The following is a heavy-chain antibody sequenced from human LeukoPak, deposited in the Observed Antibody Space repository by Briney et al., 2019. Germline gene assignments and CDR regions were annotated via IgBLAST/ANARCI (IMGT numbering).Heavy chain of an antibody. J-gene: IGHJ3*02. CDR3: GRDFMSMIPSAPGI. V-gene: IGHV1-18*01. CDR2: ISAYNGNT. Sequence: ASVKVSCKASGFTFTSFGFSWVRQAPGQGLEWMGWISAYNGNTNYAQSLQGRVTMTTDASTSTVYMELRSLTSDDTAVYYCGRDFMSMIPSAPGIWGQGTKVTVSS. D-gene: IGHD3-22*01. CDR1: GFTFTSFG.